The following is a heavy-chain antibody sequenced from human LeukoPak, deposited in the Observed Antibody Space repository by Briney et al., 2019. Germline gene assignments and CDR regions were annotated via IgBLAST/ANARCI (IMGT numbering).Heavy chain of an antibody. J-gene: IGHJ4*02. V-gene: IGHV3-74*01. Sequence: QPGGSLRLSCAASGFTLSSYWMHWVRQAPGKGLVWVSRINSDGSSTSYADSVKGRFTISRDNAKNTLYLQMNSLRAEDTAVYYCARGKRGYSYGFDYWGQGTLVTVSS. CDR2: INSDGSST. CDR1: GFTLSSYW. D-gene: IGHD5-18*01. CDR3: ARGKRGYSYGFDY.